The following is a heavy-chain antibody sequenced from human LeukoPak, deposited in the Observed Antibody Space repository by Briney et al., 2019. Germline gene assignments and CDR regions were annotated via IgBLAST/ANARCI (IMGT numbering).Heavy chain of an antibody. CDR1: GFTFSSYA. J-gene: IGHJ3*02. CDR2: ISYDGSNK. D-gene: IGHD2-2*02. V-gene: IGHV3-30*04. Sequence: GGSLRPSCAASGFTFSSYAMHWVRQAPGKGLEWVAVISYDGSNKYYADSVKGRFTISRDNSKNTLYLQMNSLRAEDTAVYYCARPNLGYCSSTSCYKGAFDIWGQGTMVTVSS. CDR3: ARPNLGYCSSTSCYKGAFDI.